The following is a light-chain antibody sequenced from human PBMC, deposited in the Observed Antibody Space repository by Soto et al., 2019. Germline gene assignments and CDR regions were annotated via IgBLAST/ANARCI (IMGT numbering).Light chain of an antibody. CDR3: KQYTNYPWR. Sequence: DIQMTQSPPTLSASVGDRVTITCRASQSISSWLAWYQQRPGKAPNLLIYDVSSLESGVPSSFSVSGSGTEITFPISSLKPDDFEPYYGKQYTNYPWRFGKGNKVDIK. J-gene: IGKJ1*01. CDR1: QSISSW. CDR2: DVS. V-gene: IGKV1-5*01.